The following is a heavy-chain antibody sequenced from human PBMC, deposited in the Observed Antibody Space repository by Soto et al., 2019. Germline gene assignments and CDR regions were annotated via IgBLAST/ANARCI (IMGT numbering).Heavy chain of an antibody. J-gene: IGHJ4*02. CDR2: MNPNNGNA. CDR3: ARDSGFLLDTHGYFDF. V-gene: IGHV1-8*01. Sequence: ASVKVSCKASGYTFITYDINWVRQAAGQGLEWMGWMNPNNGNAGYAQKFQGRVTMTRNTSISTAYMEWRSLRSDDTAIYYCARDSGFLLDTHGYFDFWGQGTRVTVSS. CDR1: GYTFITYD. D-gene: IGHD3-3*01.